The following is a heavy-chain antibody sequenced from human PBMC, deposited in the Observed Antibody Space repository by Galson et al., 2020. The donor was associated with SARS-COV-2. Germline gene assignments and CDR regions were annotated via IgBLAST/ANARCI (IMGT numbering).Heavy chain of an antibody. CDR1: GGSFSGYY. CDR2: INHSGST. J-gene: IGHJ6*02. D-gene: IGHD3-22*01. CDR3: ARWMVDSSGYYRYYYYYYGMDV. V-gene: IGHV4-34*01. Sequence: SQASETLSLTCAVYGGSFSGYYWSWIRQPPGTGLEWIGEINHSGSTNYNPSLKSRVTISVDTSKNQFSRKLSSVTAADTAVYYCARWMVDSSGYYRYYYYYYGMDVWGQGTTVTVSS.